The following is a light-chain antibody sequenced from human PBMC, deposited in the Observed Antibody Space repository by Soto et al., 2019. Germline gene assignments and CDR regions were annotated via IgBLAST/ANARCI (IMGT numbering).Light chain of an antibody. CDR1: QSVRSSF. Sequence: IVMKQSPATLSVSPGERATLSCTASQSVRSSFLAWYQQKPGQAPSLLIYGASTRATGIPARFSGSGSGTEFTLTISSLQSEDFAVYYCQQYNNWPWTFGQGTKVDI. CDR3: QQYNNWPWT. V-gene: IGKV3-15*01. J-gene: IGKJ1*01. CDR2: GAS.